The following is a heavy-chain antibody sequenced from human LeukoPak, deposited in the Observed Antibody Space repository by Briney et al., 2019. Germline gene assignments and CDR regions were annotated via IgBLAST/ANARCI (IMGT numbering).Heavy chain of an antibody. D-gene: IGHD3-22*01. CDR2: ISDNGGRT. CDR1: GFTFSSYA. J-gene: IGHJ4*02. CDR3: ATDREGDPSAYYLV. V-gene: IGHV3-23*01. Sequence: GGSLRLSCAASGFTFSSYAMSWVRQAPGKGLEWVSAISDNGGRTYYADSVKGRFTISRDNSKNTLFLQMNSLRAEDSAVYYCATDREGDPSAYYLVGGQGTLITVSS.